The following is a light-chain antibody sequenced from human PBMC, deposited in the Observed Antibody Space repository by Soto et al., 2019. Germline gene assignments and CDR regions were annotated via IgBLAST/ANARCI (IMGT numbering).Light chain of an antibody. Sequence: DTPMTQSPSSVSASVGDRVPITCSASEGIRSWSAWYQQNPGKAPMLMIYAASSSQGGVPSRLGGSGSGTDFTLTISSLQPEDFATYDCQQANSCPPLTFGGGTKVEIK. CDR3: QQANSCPPLT. CDR1: EGIRSW. V-gene: IGKV1-12*01. J-gene: IGKJ4*01. CDR2: AAS.